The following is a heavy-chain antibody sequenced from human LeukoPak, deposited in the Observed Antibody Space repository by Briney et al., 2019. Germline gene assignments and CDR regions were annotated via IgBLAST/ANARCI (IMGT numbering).Heavy chain of an antibody. CDR1: GFTFINYA. CDR2: ISDSGGNT. J-gene: IGHJ4*02. CDR3: AKVRGYPHFDADFDY. V-gene: IGHV3-23*01. D-gene: IGHD3-22*01. Sequence: PGGSLRLSCAASGFTFINYAMGWVRQAPGKGLEWVSAISDSGGNTYYADSVKGRFTISRDNSKNTVYLQMNSLRVENTAVYYCAKVRGYPHFDADFDYWGQGTLVTVSS.